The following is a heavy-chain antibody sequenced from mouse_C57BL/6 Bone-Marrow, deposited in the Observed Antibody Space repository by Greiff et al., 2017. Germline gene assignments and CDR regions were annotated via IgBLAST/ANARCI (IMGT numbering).Heavy chain of an antibody. Sequence: QVQLQQPGAELVKPGASVKLSCKASGYTFTNYWMHWVKQRPGQGLEWIGMMHPNGGSPDYNEKFKSEATLSVDKSSRTAYMELSSLTSADSAFYYCARSYDYDDYTIDYWGQGTSVTVSS. D-gene: IGHD2-4*01. V-gene: IGHV1-64*01. CDR1: GYTFTNYW. CDR3: ARSYDYDDYTIDY. J-gene: IGHJ4*01. CDR2: MHPNGGSP.